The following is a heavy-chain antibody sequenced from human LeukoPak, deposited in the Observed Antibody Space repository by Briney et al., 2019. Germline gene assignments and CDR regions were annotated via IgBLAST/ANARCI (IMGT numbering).Heavy chain of an antibody. CDR3: ARESEYYYDSSGFDY. D-gene: IGHD3-22*01. Sequence: GGSLRLSCAASGFTFSSYSMNWVRQAPGKGLEWVSSISSSSSYIYYADSVKGRFTISRDNAKNSLYLQMNSLRAEDTAVYYCARESEYYYDSSGFDYWGQGTLVTVSS. CDR1: GFTFSSYS. V-gene: IGHV3-21*01. CDR2: ISSSSSYI. J-gene: IGHJ4*02.